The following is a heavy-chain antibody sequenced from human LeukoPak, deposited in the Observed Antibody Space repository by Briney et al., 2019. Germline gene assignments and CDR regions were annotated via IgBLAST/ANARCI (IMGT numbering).Heavy chain of an antibody. D-gene: IGHD3-22*01. J-gene: IGHJ4*02. CDR3: ARDGYYYDSSGYPYGFDY. CDR1: GYTCTGYY. V-gene: IGHV1-2*02. CDR2: INPNSGGT. Sequence: GASVKVSCKASGYTCTGYYMHWVRQAPGQGLEWMGWINPNSGGTNYAQQFQGRVTMTRDTSISTAYMELSRLRSDDTAVYYCARDGYYYDSSGYPYGFDYWGQGTLVTVSS.